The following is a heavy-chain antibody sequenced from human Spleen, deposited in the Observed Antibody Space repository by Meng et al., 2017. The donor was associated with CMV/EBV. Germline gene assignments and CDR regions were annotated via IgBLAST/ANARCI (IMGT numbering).Heavy chain of an antibody. CDR1: GLTFSSYA. Sequence: ACGLTFSSYAMHWVRQAPGKGMEWVAVISYDGSNKYYADSVKGRFTISRDNSKNTLYLQMNSLRAEDTAVYYCARDTIRRRRGYFDYWGQGTLVTVSS. CDR2: ISYDGSNK. J-gene: IGHJ4*02. CDR3: ARDTIRRRRGYFDY. V-gene: IGHV3-30*04. D-gene: IGHD5-12*01.